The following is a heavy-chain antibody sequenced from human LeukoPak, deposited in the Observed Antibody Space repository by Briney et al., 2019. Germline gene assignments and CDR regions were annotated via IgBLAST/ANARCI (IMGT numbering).Heavy chain of an antibody. CDR2: INPNSGGT. Sequence: EASVKVSCKASGYTFTGYYMHWVRQAPGQGLEWMGQINPNSGGTNYAQKFQGRVTMTRDTSISTAYMELSRLRSDDTAVYYCARDPRYCSGGSCYQFDYWGQGTLVTVSS. J-gene: IGHJ4*02. V-gene: IGHV1-2*06. CDR1: GYTFTGYY. CDR3: ARDPRYCSGGSCYQFDY. D-gene: IGHD2-15*01.